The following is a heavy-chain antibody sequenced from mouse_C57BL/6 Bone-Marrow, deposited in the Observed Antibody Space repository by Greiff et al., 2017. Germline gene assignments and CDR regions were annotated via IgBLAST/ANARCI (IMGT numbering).Heavy chain of an antibody. CDR3: ASGSDYYGSIYFDY. CDR2: IDPSDSYT. CDR1: GYTFTSYW. Sequence: QVQLQQPGAELEKPGASVKLSCKASGYTFTSYWMQWVKQRPGQGLEWIGEIDPSDSYTNYNQKFKGKATLTVDPSSSTAYMQLSSLTSEDSAVYYCASGSDYYGSIYFDYWGQGTTLTVSS. J-gene: IGHJ2*01. D-gene: IGHD1-1*01. V-gene: IGHV1-50*01.